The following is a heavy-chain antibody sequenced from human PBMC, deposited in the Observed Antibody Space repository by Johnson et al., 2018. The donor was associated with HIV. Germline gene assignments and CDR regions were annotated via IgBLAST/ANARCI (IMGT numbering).Heavy chain of an antibody. D-gene: IGHD1-26*01. V-gene: IGHV3-9*01. J-gene: IGHJ3*02. CDR3: AREGSYGGGACDI. Sequence: VQLVESGGGLVQPGRSLRLSCAASGFTFDDYAMHWVRQAPGKGLEWVSRISWNSGTIAYTDSVKGRFTISRDNAKNSLYLQMNSLRAEDTAVYYCAREGSYGGGACDIWGQGTMVTVSS. CDR1: GFTFDDYA. CDR2: ISWNSGTI.